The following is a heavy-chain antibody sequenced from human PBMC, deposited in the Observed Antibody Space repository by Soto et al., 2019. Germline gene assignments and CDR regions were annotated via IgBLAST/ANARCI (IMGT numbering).Heavy chain of an antibody. V-gene: IGHV3-7*01. CDR3: ARDRVRATTGWFDS. D-gene: IGHD1-26*01. CDR1: GFTFNNYW. J-gene: IGHJ5*01. CDR2: IKEDGSER. Sequence: EVQLVESGGGLLQPGGSLRLSCAASGFTFNNYWMSWVRQAPGKGLEWVANIKEDGSERYDVDSVKGRFTISRDNAENAVFLQMTSLRAEDTAVYYCARDRVRATTGWFDSWGQGALVTVSS.